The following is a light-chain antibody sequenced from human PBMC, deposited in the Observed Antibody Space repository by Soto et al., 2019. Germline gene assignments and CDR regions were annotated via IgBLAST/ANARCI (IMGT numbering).Light chain of an antibody. CDR3: QKYGSSPRT. J-gene: IGKJ2*01. CDR1: QSVSSSY. V-gene: IGKV3-20*01. Sequence: EIVLTQSPGTLSLSPGERATLSCRASQSVSSSYLAWYQQKPGQAPRLLIYGASSRATGIPDRFSGSGSGTAFTLTISRLEPEDFAVYYCQKYGSSPRTFGQGTKLEIK. CDR2: GAS.